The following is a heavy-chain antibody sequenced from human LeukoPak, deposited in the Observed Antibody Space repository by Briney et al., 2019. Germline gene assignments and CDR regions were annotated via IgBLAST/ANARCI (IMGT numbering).Heavy chain of an antibody. J-gene: IGHJ4*02. CDR3: ARAGVDTSGYYYQGFDY. CDR2: ISSTSSYI. Sequence: GGSLRLSCAASGFTFISYSMNWVRQAPGKGLEWVSSISSTSSYIYYADSVKGRFTISRDNAKNSLYLQVNSLTAEDTAVYYCARAGVDTSGYYYQGFDYWGQGTLVTVSS. D-gene: IGHD3-3*01. CDR1: GFTFISYS. V-gene: IGHV3-21*01.